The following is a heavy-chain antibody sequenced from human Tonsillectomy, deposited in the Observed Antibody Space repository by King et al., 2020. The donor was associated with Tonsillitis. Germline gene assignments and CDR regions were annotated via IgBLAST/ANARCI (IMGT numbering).Heavy chain of an antibody. J-gene: IGHJ4*02. D-gene: IGHD3-22*01. CDR1: GSTFSSYP. Sequence: VQLVESGGGLVKPGGSLRLSCTASGSTFSSYPMNWVRQAPGKGLEWVSYISSSSNYIYYADSVKGRFTISRDNAKNSLYLQMNSLRAEDTAVYYCARDWTTYYYSSSGYYSNFDYWGQGTLVTVSS. V-gene: IGHV3-21*01. CDR2: ISSSSNYI. CDR3: ARDWTTYYYSSSGYYSNFDY.